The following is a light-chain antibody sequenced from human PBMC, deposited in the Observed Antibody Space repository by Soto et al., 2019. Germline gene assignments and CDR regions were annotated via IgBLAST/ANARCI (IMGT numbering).Light chain of an antibody. J-gene: IGLJ2*01. V-gene: IGLV1-44*01. CDR3: AAWDDSLTAVV. CDR2: SNN. CDR1: SSNIGSNT. Sequence: QSVLTQPPSASGTPGQRVTISCSGSSSNIGSNTVNWYQQLPGTAPKLLIYSNNQRPSGVPDRFSGSKSGTSASLAISGLQSEDEADYYCAAWDDSLTAVVFGAGTK.